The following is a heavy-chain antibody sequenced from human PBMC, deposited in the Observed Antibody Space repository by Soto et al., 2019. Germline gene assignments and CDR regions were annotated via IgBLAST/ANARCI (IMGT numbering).Heavy chain of an antibody. D-gene: IGHD3-22*01. Sequence: PSETLSLTCAVYGGSFSGYYWSWIRQPPGKGLEWIGEINHSGSTNYNPSLKSRVTISVDTSKNQFSLKLSSVTAADTAVYYCARGRENYYDSSGYYPSYAFDIWGQGTMVTVSS. V-gene: IGHV4-34*01. CDR2: INHSGST. CDR3: ARGRENYYDSSGYYPSYAFDI. CDR1: GGSFSGYY. J-gene: IGHJ3*02.